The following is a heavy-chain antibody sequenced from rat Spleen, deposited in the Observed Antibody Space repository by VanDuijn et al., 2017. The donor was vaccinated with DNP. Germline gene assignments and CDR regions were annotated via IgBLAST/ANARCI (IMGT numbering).Heavy chain of an antibody. CDR1: GYSITSNY. CDR3: ARWNTFFDY. D-gene: IGHD4-2*01. V-gene: IGHV3-1*01. Sequence: EVQLQESGPGLVKPSQSLSLTCSVTGYSITSNYWGWIRKFPGNKMEWIGHINYSGSTTYNPSLKSRISISRDTSKNQFFLQLIFVTTEDTATYYCARWNTFFDYWGQGVMVTVSS. J-gene: IGHJ2*01. CDR2: INYSGST.